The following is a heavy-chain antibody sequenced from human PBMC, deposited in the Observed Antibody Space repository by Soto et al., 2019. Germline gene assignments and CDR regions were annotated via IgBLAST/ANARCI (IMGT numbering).Heavy chain of an antibody. D-gene: IGHD3-16*01. Sequence: QVQLQESGPGLVKPSETLSLTCTVSGGSISSYYWSWIRQPPGKGLEWIGYIYYSGSTNYNPSLXGXVXVXLDTSKNQFSLKLSSVTAADTAVDYCARGWGYYFDYWGQGTLVTVSS. CDR2: IYYSGST. V-gene: IGHV4-59*01. J-gene: IGHJ4*02. CDR1: GGSISSYY. CDR3: ARGWGYYFDY.